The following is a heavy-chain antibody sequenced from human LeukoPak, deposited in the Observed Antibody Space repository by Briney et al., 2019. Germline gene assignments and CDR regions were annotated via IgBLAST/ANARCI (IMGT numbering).Heavy chain of an antibody. Sequence: GESLKISCKGSGYSFSSYWIGWVRQLPGKGLEWMGIIYPGDSDTRYSPSFQGQVTISADKSISTAYLQWSSLKASDTAMYYCARLAYSYGPVDHFDIWGQGTMVTVSS. D-gene: IGHD5-18*01. CDR3: ARLAYSYGPVDHFDI. CDR1: GYSFSSYW. CDR2: IYPGDSDT. V-gene: IGHV5-51*01. J-gene: IGHJ3*02.